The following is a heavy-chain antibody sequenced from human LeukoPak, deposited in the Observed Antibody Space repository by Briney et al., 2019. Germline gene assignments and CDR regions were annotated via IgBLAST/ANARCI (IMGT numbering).Heavy chain of an antibody. Sequence: ASVKVSCKASGYTFTSYGISWVRQAPGQGLEWMGWISAYNGNTNYAQKLQGRVTITTDTSTSTAYMELRSLRSDDTAVYYCARDPPPLRFLEWFNAFDIWGQGTMVTVSS. CDR2: ISAYNGNT. J-gene: IGHJ3*02. CDR3: ARDPPPLRFLEWFNAFDI. D-gene: IGHD3-3*01. CDR1: GYTFTSYG. V-gene: IGHV1-18*01.